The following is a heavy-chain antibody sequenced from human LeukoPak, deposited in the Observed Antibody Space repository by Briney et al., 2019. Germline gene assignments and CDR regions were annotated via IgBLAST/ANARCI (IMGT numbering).Heavy chain of an antibody. J-gene: IGHJ4*02. Sequence: GASVKVSCKASGYTFTGYYMHWVRQAPGQGLEWMGWINPNSGGTNYAQKFQGRVTMTRDTSISTAYMELSRLRPDDTAVYYCARVATRGSGTHFGYWGQGTLVTVSS. D-gene: IGHD3-10*01. CDR1: GYTFTGYY. V-gene: IGHV1-2*02. CDR3: ARVATRGSGTHFGY. CDR2: INPNSGGT.